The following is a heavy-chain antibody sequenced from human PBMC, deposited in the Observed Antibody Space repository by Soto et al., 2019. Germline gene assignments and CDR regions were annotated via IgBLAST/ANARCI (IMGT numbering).Heavy chain of an antibody. CDR3: AWGGDIVVGYYYYGMDV. D-gene: IGHD2-15*01. Sequence: GGSLRLSCAASGFTFSSYAMSWVRQAPGKGLEWVSAISGSGGSTYYADSVKGRFTISRDNSKNTLYLQMNSLRAEDTAVYYCAWGGDIVVGYYYYGMDVWGQGTTVTVSS. J-gene: IGHJ6*02. CDR1: GFTFSSYA. V-gene: IGHV3-23*01. CDR2: ISGSGGST.